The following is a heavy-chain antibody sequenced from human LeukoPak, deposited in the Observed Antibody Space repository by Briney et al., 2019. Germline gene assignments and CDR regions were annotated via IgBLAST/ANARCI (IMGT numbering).Heavy chain of an antibody. J-gene: IGHJ4*02. V-gene: IGHV3-7*01. Sequence: GGSLRLSCAASGFTFSNYWMSWVRRAPGKGLEWVANIKQDGSETYYVDSVRGRFTISRDNAKKTLYLQMNSLRAEDTAVYYCARNFCGAYRVDYFAYWGQGVLVTVSS. CDR1: GFTFSNYW. CDR2: IKQDGSET. CDR3: ARNFCGAYRVDYFAY. D-gene: IGHD2-21*01.